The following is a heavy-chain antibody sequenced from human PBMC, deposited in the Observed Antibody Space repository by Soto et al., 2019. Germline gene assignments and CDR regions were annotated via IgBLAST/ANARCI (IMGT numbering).Heavy chain of an antibody. V-gene: IGHV4-31*03. Sequence: QVQLQESGPGLVKPSQTLSLTCTVSGGSISSGGYYWSWIRQHPGKGLEWIGYIYYSGSTYYNPSLKSRVTISVDTSKNQFSLKLSSVTAADTAVYYCARRCEIVVVPAAKDSFDIWGQGTMVTVSS. CDR1: GGSISSGGYY. J-gene: IGHJ3*02. D-gene: IGHD2-2*01. CDR3: ARRCEIVVVPAAKDSFDI. CDR2: IYYSGST.